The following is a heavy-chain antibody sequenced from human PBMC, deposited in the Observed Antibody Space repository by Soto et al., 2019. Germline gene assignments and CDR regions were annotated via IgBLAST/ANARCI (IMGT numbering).Heavy chain of an antibody. J-gene: IGHJ6*02. CDR3: ARDRFLEWLLWDNGMDV. Sequence: PGGSLRLSCAASGFTFSSYAMHWVRQAPGKGLEWVAVISYDGSNKYYADSVKGRFTISRDNSKNTLYLQMNSLRAEDTAVYYCARDRFLEWLLWDNGMDVWGQGTTVTVSS. D-gene: IGHD3-3*01. CDR1: GFTFSSYA. V-gene: IGHV3-30-3*01. CDR2: ISYDGSNK.